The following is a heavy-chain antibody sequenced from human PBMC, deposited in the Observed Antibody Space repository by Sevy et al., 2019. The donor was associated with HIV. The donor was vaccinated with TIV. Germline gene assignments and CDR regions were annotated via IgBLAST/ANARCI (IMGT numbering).Heavy chain of an antibody. CDR3: ARRAFLGGYFDS. Sequence: SETLSLTCSVSSGSIGNYYWYWIRQPPGRGLEWLGLIYYSGNTNYNPSLKSRGTMSIDTSKNQFSLRLSSLTAADTAVYYCARRAFLGGYFDSWGQGILVTVSS. CDR2: IYYSGNT. J-gene: IGHJ4*03. V-gene: IGHV4-59*08. CDR1: SGSIGNYY. D-gene: IGHD3-16*01.